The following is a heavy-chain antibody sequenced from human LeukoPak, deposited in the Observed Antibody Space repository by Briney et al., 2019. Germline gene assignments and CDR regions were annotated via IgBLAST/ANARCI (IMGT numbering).Heavy chain of an antibody. CDR2: ISGSGGST. CDR3: AKGYCSSTSCPIDY. D-gene: IGHD2-2*01. CDR1: GFTFSSYW. Sequence: GGSLRLSCAASGFTFSSYWMSWVRQAPGKGLEWVSAISGSGGSTYYADSVKGRFTISRDNSKNTLYLQMNSLRAEDTAVYYCAKGYCSSTSCPIDYWGQGTLVTVSS. V-gene: IGHV3-23*01. J-gene: IGHJ4*02.